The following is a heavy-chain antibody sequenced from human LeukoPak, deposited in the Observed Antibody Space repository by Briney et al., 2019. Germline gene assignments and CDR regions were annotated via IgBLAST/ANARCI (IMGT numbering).Heavy chain of an antibody. CDR1: GFSLSTSGMR. CDR2: IDWDDDK. J-gene: IGHJ3*02. D-gene: IGHD5/OR15-5a*01. CDR3: ARRFYDGAFDI. Sequence: KESGPALVKPTQTLTLTCTFSGFSLSTSGMRVSWIRQPPGKALEWLARIDWDDDKFYSTSLKTRLTISKDTSKNQVVLTMTNMDPVDTATYYCARRFYDGAFDIWGQGTMVTVSS. V-gene: IGHV2-70*04.